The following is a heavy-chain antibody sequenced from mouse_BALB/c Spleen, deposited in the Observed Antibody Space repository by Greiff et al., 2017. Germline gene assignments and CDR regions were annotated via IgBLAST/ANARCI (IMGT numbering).Heavy chain of an antibody. J-gene: IGHJ4*01. D-gene: IGHD2-14*01. Sequence: QVQLQQSGDDLVKPGASVKMSCKASGYTFTSYTMHWVKQRPGQGLEWIGYINPSSGYTNYNQKFKDKATLTADKSSSTAYMQLSSLTSEDSAVYYCARSGYYRYDDYYAMDYWGQGTSVTVSS. V-gene: IGHV1S26*01. CDR3: ARSGYYRYDDYYAMDY. CDR1: GYTFTSYT. CDR2: INPSSGYT.